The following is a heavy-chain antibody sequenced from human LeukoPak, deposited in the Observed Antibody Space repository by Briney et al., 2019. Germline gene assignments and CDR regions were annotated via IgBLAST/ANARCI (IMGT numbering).Heavy chain of an antibody. CDR1: GFTFSDYY. V-gene: IGHV3-11*01. D-gene: IGHD1-20*01. CDR2: ISSSGSTI. Sequence: GGSLRLSCAASGFTFSDYYMSWIRQAPGKGLEWVSYISSSGSTIYYADFVKGRFTISRDNAKNSLYLQMNSLRAEDTAVYYCAREGITGTTYYFDYWGQGTLVTVSS. CDR3: AREGITGTTYYFDY. J-gene: IGHJ4*02.